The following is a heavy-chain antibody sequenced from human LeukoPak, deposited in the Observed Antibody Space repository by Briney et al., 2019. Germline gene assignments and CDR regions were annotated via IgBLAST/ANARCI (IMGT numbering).Heavy chain of an antibody. Sequence: SETLSLTCTVSGGSISSYYWSWIRQPPGKGLXXXXYIYYTGSTNYNPSLKSRVTISVDTSKNQFSLRVRSVTAADTAIYYCARQSPLAAAGTFDYWGQGTLVTVSS. V-gene: IGHV4-59*01. CDR1: GGSISSYY. CDR3: ARQSPLAAAGTFDY. D-gene: IGHD6-13*01. J-gene: IGHJ4*02. CDR2: IYYTGST.